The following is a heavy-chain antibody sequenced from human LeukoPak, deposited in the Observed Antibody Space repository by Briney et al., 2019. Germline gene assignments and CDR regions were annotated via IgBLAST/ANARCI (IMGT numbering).Heavy chain of an antibody. CDR3: ARAGYSYGYWFDP. J-gene: IGHJ5*02. CDR2: INPHSGGT. V-gene: IGHV1-2*02. D-gene: IGHD5-18*01. CDR1: GYTFTYYY. Sequence: ASVKVSCKASGYTFTYYYMHWVRQAPGQGLEWMGWINPHSGGTNYAQKFQGRVTMTRDTSISTAYMELRSLRSDDTAVYYCARAGYSYGYWFDPWGQGTLVTVSS.